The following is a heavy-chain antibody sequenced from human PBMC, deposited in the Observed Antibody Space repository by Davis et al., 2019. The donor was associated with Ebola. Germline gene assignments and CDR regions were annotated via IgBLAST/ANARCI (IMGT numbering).Heavy chain of an antibody. Sequence: SVKVSCKASGGTFSSYAISWVRQAPGQGLEWMGGIIPIFGTANYAQKFQGRVTITADESTSTAYMELSSLRSEDTAVYYCATSPRGLSFYYYLEVWGKGTTVTVSS. CDR3: ATSPRGLSFYYYLEV. D-gene: IGHD2/OR15-2a*01. V-gene: IGHV1-69*13. CDR1: GGTFSSYA. CDR2: IIPIFGTA. J-gene: IGHJ6*03.